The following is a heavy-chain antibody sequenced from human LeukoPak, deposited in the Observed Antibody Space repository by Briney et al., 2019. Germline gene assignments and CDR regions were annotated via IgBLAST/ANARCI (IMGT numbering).Heavy chain of an antibody. CDR3: ARVGIAVAGTSETFDY. V-gene: IGHV1-46*01. CDR1: GYTFTSYY. CDR2: INPTGGTT. Sequence: ASVKVSCKVSGYTFTSYYMHWVRQAPGRGLVWMGMINPTGGTTSYAQEFQGRVTMTRDTSTSTLYMELSSLRSEDTAVYYCARVGIAVAGTSETFDYWGQGTLVTVSS. J-gene: IGHJ4*02. D-gene: IGHD6-19*01.